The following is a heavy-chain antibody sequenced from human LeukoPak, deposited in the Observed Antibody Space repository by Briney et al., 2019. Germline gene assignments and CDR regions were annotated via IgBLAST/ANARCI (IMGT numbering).Heavy chain of an antibody. CDR2: IYYSGST. Sequence: SQTLSLTCTVSGGSISSGDYYWSWIRQPPGKGLEWIGYIYYSGSTYYNPSLKSRVTISVDTSKNQFSLKLSSVTAADTAVYYCARDLVLASCSSTSCLYYYYGMDVWGQGTTVTVSS. D-gene: IGHD2-2*01. CDR3: ARDLVLASCSSTSCLYYYYGMDV. CDR1: GGSISSGDYY. V-gene: IGHV4-30-4*01. J-gene: IGHJ6*02.